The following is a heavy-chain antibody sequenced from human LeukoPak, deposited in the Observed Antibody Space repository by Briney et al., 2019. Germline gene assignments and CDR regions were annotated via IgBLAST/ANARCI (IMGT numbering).Heavy chain of an antibody. CDR3: ARHAGDGGAFDV. Sequence: GESLKISCKVSGYRFTSYWIAWVRQMPGKGLEWMGIIYPDDSDTTYNPSFQGQVTISADKSIATAYLQWSSLEASDTAMYSCARHAGDGGAFDVWGQGTMVTVSS. V-gene: IGHV5-51*01. CDR2: IYPDDSDT. D-gene: IGHD3-10*01. CDR1: GYRFTSYW. J-gene: IGHJ3*01.